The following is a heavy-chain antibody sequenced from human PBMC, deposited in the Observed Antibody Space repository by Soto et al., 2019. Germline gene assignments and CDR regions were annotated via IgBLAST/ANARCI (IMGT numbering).Heavy chain of an antibody. D-gene: IGHD1-1*01. CDR3: ARSPRTSKPERFDI. J-gene: IGHJ3*02. Sequence: SETLSLTCTVSGGSISSSSYYWGWIRQPPGKGLEWIGSIYYSGSTYYNPSLKSRVTISVDTSKNQFSLKLSSVTAADTAVYYCARSPRTSKPERFDIWGQGTMVTVSS. CDR2: IYYSGST. CDR1: GGSISSSSYY. V-gene: IGHV4-39*01.